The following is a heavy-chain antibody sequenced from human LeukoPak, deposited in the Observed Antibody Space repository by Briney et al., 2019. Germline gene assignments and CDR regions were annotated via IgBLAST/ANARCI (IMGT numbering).Heavy chain of an antibody. Sequence: GGSLRLSCAASGFIFNFYAMSWVRQAPGKGLEWVSAINGGGGSTYYADSVKGRFTISRDNSKNTLYLQMNSLRVEDTAVYYCAKDPPRAAWFSADYTNYGDWGQGTLVTVSS. CDR1: GFIFNFYA. CDR3: AKDPPRAAWFSADYTNYGD. D-gene: IGHD4-11*01. CDR2: INGGGGST. J-gene: IGHJ4*02. V-gene: IGHV3-23*01.